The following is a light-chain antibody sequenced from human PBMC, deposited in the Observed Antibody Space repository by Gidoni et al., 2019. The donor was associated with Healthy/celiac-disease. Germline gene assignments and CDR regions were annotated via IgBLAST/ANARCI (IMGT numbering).Light chain of an antibody. CDR1: EGSSSW. J-gene: IGKJ2*02. CDR2: DAS. Sequence: DTQMTHSPSTLSACVGDRVNITRRTSEGSSSWLAWYQQKPGKAPKLLIYDASSLESGVPSRFSGSGSGTEFTLTISRLEPDDFAAYYCQQYDSYPCTFGQGTKLEIK. V-gene: IGKV1-5*01. CDR3: QQYDSYPCT.